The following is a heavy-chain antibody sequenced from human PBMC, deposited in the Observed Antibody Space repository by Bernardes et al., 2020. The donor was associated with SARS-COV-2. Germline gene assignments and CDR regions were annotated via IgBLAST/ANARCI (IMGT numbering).Heavy chain of an antibody. Sequence: GSLRLPCAASGFTVSSNYMSWVRPAPGKGLEWVSIIYTGDSTYYADSVKGRFTISRDNSKNTLYLQMNSLRAEDTAVYYCARNAAFDIWGQGTMVTVSS. CDR2: IYTGDST. CDR1: GFTVSSNY. CDR3: ARNAAFDI. D-gene: IGHD2-2*01. V-gene: IGHV3-66*02. J-gene: IGHJ3*02.